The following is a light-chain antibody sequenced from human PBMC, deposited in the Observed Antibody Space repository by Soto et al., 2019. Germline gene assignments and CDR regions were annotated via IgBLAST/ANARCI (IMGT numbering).Light chain of an antibody. CDR3: QSYDRSLSGSRV. CDR1: SSNIGAGYD. V-gene: IGLV1-40*01. J-gene: IGLJ1*01. Sequence: QSALTQPPSVSGAPGQRVTSCCTGSSSNIGAGYDVHWYQQLPGTAPKLLIYDNTNRPSGVPDRFSGSKSGTSASLAITGLQAEDEADYYCQSYDRSLSGSRVFGTGTKVTVL. CDR2: DNT.